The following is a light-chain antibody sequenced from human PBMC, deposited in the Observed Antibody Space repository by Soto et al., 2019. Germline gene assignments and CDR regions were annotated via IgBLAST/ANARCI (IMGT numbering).Light chain of an antibody. Sequence: EIVLTQSPGTLSLSPGERVTLSCRASESVSSGYVGWYQQKPGQAPRLVIFGAIGRATGIPDRYRRSGSGTDFTLTISSLEPEDFAAYYCQHYGSSPPSFGQGTKLEIK. J-gene: IGKJ2*01. V-gene: IGKV3-20*01. CDR1: ESVSSGY. CDR3: QHYGSSPPS. CDR2: GAI.